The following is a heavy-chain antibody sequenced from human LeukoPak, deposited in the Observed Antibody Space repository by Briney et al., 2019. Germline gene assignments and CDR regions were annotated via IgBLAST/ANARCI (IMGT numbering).Heavy chain of an antibody. J-gene: IGHJ4*02. Sequence: GESLKISCKGSGFSFPNFWIAWVRQVPGKGLEWMGLIYPGDSDTRYSPSFRGKVAISADKSISTAYLHWSSLKASDTAMYYCARVYRSRKSAYTSAVDYWGQGTLVTVSS. CDR1: GFSFPNFW. CDR2: IYPGDSDT. CDR3: ARVYRSRKSAYTSAVDY. V-gene: IGHV5-51*01. D-gene: IGHD6-19*01.